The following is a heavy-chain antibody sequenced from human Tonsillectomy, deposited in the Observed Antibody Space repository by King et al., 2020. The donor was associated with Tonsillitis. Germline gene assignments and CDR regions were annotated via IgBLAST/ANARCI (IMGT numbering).Heavy chain of an antibody. CDR2: IYYSGST. CDR3: ARHIHRVLITMIVVVPPAFDY. D-gene: IGHD3-22*01. CDR1: GGSISSSSYY. Sequence: QLQESGPGLVKPSETLSLTCTVSGGSISSSSYYWGWIRQPPGKGLEWIGSIYYSGSTYYNPSLKSRVTISVDTSKNQFSLKLSSVTAADTAVYYCARHIHRVLITMIVVVPPAFDYWGQGTLVTVSS. J-gene: IGHJ4*02. V-gene: IGHV4-39*01.